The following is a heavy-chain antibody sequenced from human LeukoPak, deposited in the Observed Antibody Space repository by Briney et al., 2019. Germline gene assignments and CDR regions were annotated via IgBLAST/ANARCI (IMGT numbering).Heavy chain of an antibody. V-gene: IGHV1-2*02. CDR2: INPNSGGT. CDR3: TRGRGTNTYSSDNSGRLDGY. J-gene: IGHJ4*02. CDR1: GYTFTGYY. D-gene: IGHD1-7*01. Sequence: GASVKVSCKASGYTFTGYYMHWVRQAPGQGLEWMGWINPNSGGTKYAQNFQGRISMTRDMSITTAYMELNSLTSSDTAVYYCTRGRGTNTYSSDNSGRLDGYWGQGTLVTVSS.